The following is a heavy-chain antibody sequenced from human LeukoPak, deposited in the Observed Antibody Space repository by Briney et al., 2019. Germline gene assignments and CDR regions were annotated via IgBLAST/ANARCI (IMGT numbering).Heavy chain of an antibody. J-gene: IGHJ5*02. CDR2: VTNSGTT. CDR3: ARKGGGQLVNTRRWFDP. D-gene: IGHD6-6*01. CDR1: GESISSHY. Sequence: SETLSLTCNVSGESISSHYWSWTRQSPGKGLEWIGYVTNSGTTKFNPSLKSRVTISLDTSKNQFSLKLSSVTAADTAVYYCARKGGGQLVNTRRWFDPWGQGTLVTVSS. V-gene: IGHV4-59*11.